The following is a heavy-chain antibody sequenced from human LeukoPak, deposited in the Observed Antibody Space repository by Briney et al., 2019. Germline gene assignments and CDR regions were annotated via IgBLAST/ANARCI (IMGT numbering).Heavy chain of an antibody. Sequence: SQTLSLTCAISGDSVSSNSAAWNWIRQSPSRGLEWLGRTYYRSKWYNDYAVSVKSRITINPDTSKNQFSLQLNSVTPEDTAVYYCARGLSSGWYGVLNWFDPWGQGTLVTVSS. CDR3: ARGLSSGWYGVLNWFDP. CDR1: GDSVSSNSAA. V-gene: IGHV6-1*01. CDR2: TYYRSKWYN. J-gene: IGHJ5*02. D-gene: IGHD6-19*01.